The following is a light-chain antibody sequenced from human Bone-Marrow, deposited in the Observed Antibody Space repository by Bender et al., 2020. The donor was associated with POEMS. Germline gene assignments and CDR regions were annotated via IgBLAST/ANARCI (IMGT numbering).Light chain of an antibody. J-gene: IGLJ1*01. CDR1: SSDVGKYNT. CDR3: CSYAGSYTYV. V-gene: IGLV2-23*01. Sequence: QSALTQPASVSGSPGQSITISCTGTSSDVGKYNTVSWYQQHPGKGPKLMLYEGSKRPSGVSNRFSGSKSGNTASLTISGLLAEDEADYYCCSYAGSYTYVFGTGTKVTVL. CDR2: EGS.